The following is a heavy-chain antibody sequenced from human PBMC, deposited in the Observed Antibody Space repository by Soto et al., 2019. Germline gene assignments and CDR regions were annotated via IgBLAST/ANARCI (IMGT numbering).Heavy chain of an antibody. CDR2: IIPIFGTA. CDR1: GGTFSSYA. CDR3: ARGGGLSSSYSMSDSDY. J-gene: IGHJ4*02. Sequence: QVQLVQSGAEVKKPRSSVKVSCKASGGTFSSYAISWVRQAPGQGLEWVGGIIPIFGTANYAQKLQGRVTSTADESTITAYMEQSSLRTEGTAVYYCARGGGLSSSYSMSDSDYWGQGTLVTVSS. V-gene: IGHV1-69*01. D-gene: IGHD2-15*01.